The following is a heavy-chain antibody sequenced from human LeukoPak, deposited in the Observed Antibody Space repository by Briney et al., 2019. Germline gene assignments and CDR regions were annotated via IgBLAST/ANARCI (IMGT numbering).Heavy chain of an antibody. D-gene: IGHD1-26*01. Sequence: GGSLRLSCAASGFTFSSYAMSWVRQAPGKGLEWVSAISGSGGSTFYADSVKARFTISRDNAKNSLYLQMNSLRAEDTAVYYCARDPYSGSYGNYYYYFMDVWGKGTTVTISS. CDR1: GFTFSSYA. J-gene: IGHJ6*03. V-gene: IGHV3-23*01. CDR2: ISGSGGST. CDR3: ARDPYSGSYGNYYYYFMDV.